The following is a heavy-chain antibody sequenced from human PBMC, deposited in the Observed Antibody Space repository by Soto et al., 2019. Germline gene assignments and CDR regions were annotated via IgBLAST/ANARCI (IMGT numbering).Heavy chain of an antibody. V-gene: IGHV1-58*02. D-gene: IGHD2-2*01. CDR1: GFTFTSPA. Sequence: GPSVKVSSKASGFTFTSPAMQRGRQAPGQRLLWIGWIVVGSGNTNYARKFQERVTITRDMSTSTAYMELSSLRSEDTAVYYCAADLPNPYCSSTSCYGFDPWGQGTLVTVSS. CDR3: AADLPNPYCSSTSCYGFDP. J-gene: IGHJ5*02. CDR2: IVVGSGNT.